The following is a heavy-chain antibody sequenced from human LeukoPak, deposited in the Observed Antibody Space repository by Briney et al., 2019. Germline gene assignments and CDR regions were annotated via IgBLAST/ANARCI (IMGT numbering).Heavy chain of an antibody. CDR2: IYYSGST. Sequence: SETLSLTCSVSGASISSSSYYWGWLRQPPGKGLEWIGNIYYSGSTYYNPSLKSRVTISVDTSKNQFSLKLSSVTAADTAVYYCARMVWSGYYPPYYYYMDVWGKGTTVSVSS. CDR1: GASISSSSYY. D-gene: IGHD3-3*01. J-gene: IGHJ6*03. CDR3: ARMVWSGYYPPYYYYMDV. V-gene: IGHV4-39*01.